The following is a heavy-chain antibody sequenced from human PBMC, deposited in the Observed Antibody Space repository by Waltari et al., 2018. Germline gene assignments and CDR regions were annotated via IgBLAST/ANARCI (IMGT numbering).Heavy chain of an antibody. D-gene: IGHD3-3*01. Sequence: QVQLQESGPGLVKPSETLSLTCTVSGGSISSYYWSWIRQPPGKGLEWIGYIYYRGSTNYNPSLKSRVTISVDTSKNQFSLKLSSVTAADTAVYYCAGPRRSGYDYWGQGTLVTVSS. V-gene: IGHV4-59*01. CDR3: AGPRRSGYDY. J-gene: IGHJ4*02. CDR1: GGSISSYY. CDR2: IYYRGST.